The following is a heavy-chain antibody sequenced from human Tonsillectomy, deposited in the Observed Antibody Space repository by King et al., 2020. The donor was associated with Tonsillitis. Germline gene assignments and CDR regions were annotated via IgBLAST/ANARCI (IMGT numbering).Heavy chain of an antibody. CDR1: GFTFSTYS. D-gene: IGHD5-12*01. Sequence: VQLVESGGGLVKPGGSLRLSCAASGFTFSTYSMNWVRQAPGKGLEWVSSISSRSGYIYYADSVKGRFTISRDNARHSLYLQLDSLSAEDTAVYYCARDPVVRASHDALDIWGRGKMVTVSS. J-gene: IGHJ3*02. CDR2: ISSRSGYI. V-gene: IGHV3-21*01. CDR3: ARDPVVRASHDALDI.